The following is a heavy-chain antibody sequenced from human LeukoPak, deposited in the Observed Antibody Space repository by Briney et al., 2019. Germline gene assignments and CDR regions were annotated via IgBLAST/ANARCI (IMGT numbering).Heavy chain of an antibody. Sequence: SVKVSCKASGGTFSSYAISWVRQAPGQGLEWMGGIIPIFGTANYAQKFQGRVTITADESTSTAYMELSSLRSEDTAVYYCARAYQLLNHDAFDIWGQGTMVTVSS. CDR1: GGTFSSYA. CDR3: ARAYQLLNHDAFDI. CDR2: IIPIFGTA. V-gene: IGHV1-69*13. J-gene: IGHJ3*02. D-gene: IGHD2-2*01.